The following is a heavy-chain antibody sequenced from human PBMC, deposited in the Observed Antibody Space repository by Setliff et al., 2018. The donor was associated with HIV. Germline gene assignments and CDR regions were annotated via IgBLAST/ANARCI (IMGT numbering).Heavy chain of an antibody. CDR3: AHSYCSSTSCYPHYYYYMDV. CDR2: IYWDDDK. V-gene: IGHV2-5*02. Sequence: SGPTLVNPTQTLTLTCTFSGSSLNTSGVSVGWIRQPPGKALEWLALIYWDDDKRYSPSLESRLTITKDTSKNQVVLTMTNMDPVDTATYYCAHSYCSSTSCYPHYYYYMDVWGKGTTVTVSS. CDR1: GSSLNTSGVS. J-gene: IGHJ6*03. D-gene: IGHD2-2*01.